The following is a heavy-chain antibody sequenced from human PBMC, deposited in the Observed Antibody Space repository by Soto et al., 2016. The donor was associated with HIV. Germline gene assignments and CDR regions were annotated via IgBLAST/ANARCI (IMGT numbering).Heavy chain of an antibody. CDR3: ARGRVVGASSAFDI. V-gene: IGHV1-8*03. J-gene: IGHJ3*02. Sequence: QVQLVQSGAEVKKPGASVKVSCKTSGFTFTGYHIHWVRQAPGQGLEWMGWMNPNSGNTGYAQKFQGRVTITRNTSISTAHMEMRSLRFEDTAVYYCARGRVVGASSAFDIWGQGTMVTVSS. D-gene: IGHD1-26*01. CDR2: MNPNSGNT. CDR1: GFTFTGYH.